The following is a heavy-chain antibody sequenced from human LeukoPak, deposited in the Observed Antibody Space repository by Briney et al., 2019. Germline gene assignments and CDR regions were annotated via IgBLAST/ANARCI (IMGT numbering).Heavy chain of an antibody. J-gene: IGHJ4*02. Sequence: ASVKVSCKTSGYTFSIYGINWVRQAPGQGLGWMGWISAYNGNTNYAQKLQGRVTMTTDTSTSTAYMELRSLRSDDTAVYYCVRESGGYYGGAFDYWGQGTLVTVSS. D-gene: IGHD3-22*01. CDR2: ISAYNGNT. CDR3: VRESGGYYGGAFDY. V-gene: IGHV1-18*01. CDR1: GYTFSIYG.